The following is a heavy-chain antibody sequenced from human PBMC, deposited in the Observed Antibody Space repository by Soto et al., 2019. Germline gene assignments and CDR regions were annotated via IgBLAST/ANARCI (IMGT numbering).Heavy chain of an antibody. CDR2: IYPGDSDT. CDR3: AIYRILTGSAQNYYYYMDV. Sequence: PGESQKISSKGSGDSFTSYWIGWVRQMPGKGLEWMGIIYPGDSDTRYSPSFQGQVTISADKSISTAYLQWSSLKASDTAMYYCAIYRILTGSAQNYYYYMDVWGKGTTDTVSS. V-gene: IGHV5-51*01. CDR1: GDSFTSYW. D-gene: IGHD3-9*01. J-gene: IGHJ6*03.